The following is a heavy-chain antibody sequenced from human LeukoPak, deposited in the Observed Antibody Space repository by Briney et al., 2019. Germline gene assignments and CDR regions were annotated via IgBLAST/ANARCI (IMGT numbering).Heavy chain of an antibody. CDR2: IYYSGST. Sequence: SETLSLTCTVSGGSISSYYWSWIRQLPGKELEWIGDIYYSGSTNYSPSLKSRVTISVDTSKNQFSLKLTSVTAADTAVYYCARANYFDYWGQGTLVTVSS. J-gene: IGHJ4*02. V-gene: IGHV4-59*01. CDR1: GGSISSYY. CDR3: ARANYFDY.